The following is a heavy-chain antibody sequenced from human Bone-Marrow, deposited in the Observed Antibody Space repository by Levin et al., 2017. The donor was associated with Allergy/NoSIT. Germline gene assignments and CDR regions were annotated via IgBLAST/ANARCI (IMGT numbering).Heavy chain of an antibody. J-gene: IGHJ4*02. Sequence: GGSLRLSCGASGSAFSSYAMHWVRQAPGKGLEWVTLISHDGTETDYADSVKGRFTVSRDNSKNTVDLQMNSLRDEDTAIYYCARGRYYSLLAYYDNWGQGTLVTVSS. CDR1: GSAFSSYA. CDR2: ISHDGTET. CDR3: ARGRYYSLLAYYDN. V-gene: IGHV3-33*01. D-gene: IGHD3-10*01.